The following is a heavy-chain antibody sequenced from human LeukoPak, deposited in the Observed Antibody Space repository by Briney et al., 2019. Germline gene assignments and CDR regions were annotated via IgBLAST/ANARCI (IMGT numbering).Heavy chain of an antibody. CDR2: IYYSGST. Sequence: SETLSLTCTVSGGSISSYYWSWLRQPPGKGLEWIGYIYYSGSTNYNPSLKSRVTISVDTSKNQFSLKLSSVTAADTAVYYCARGGIGDAFDIWGQGTMVTVSS. V-gene: IGHV4-59*01. CDR3: ARGGIGDAFDI. J-gene: IGHJ3*02. CDR1: GGSISSYY.